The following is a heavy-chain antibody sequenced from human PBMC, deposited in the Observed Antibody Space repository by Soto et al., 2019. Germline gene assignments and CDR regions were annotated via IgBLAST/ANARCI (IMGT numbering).Heavy chain of an antibody. Sequence: PSETLSLTCTVSGGSISRYYWSCIRQPPGKGLEWIGYIYYSGSTNYNPSLKSRVTISVDTSKNQFSLKLSSVTAADTAVYYCARAKYYYDSSGYYYWGQGTLVTVSS. CDR3: ARAKYYYDSSGYYY. CDR1: GGSISRYY. V-gene: IGHV4-59*12. CDR2: IYYSGST. J-gene: IGHJ4*02. D-gene: IGHD3-22*01.